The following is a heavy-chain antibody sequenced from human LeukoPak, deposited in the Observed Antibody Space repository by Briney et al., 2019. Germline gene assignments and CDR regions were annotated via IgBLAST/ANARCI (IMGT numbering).Heavy chain of an antibody. V-gene: IGHV3-11*01. CDR3: AKDKDLSLGDDRQY. CDR1: GFTFSHSY. CDR2: ISSSGNTI. Sequence: GGSLRLSCAASGFTFSHSYMSWIRQPPGKGLEWVAYISSSGNTIYYADSVKGRFTISRDNAKNSLYLEMVSLGVEDTAVYYCAKDKDLSLGDDRQYWGQGTLATVSS. J-gene: IGHJ4*02. D-gene: IGHD3-16*01.